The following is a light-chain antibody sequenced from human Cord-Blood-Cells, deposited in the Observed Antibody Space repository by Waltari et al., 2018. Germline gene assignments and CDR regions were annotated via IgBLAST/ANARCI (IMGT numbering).Light chain of an antibody. J-gene: IGKJ2*01. CDR2: AAS. CDR1: QSISSY. CDR3: QQSYSTPMYT. V-gene: IGKV1-39*01. Sequence: DIQMTQSPSSLSASVGDRVTITCRASQSISSYLNWYQQKPGKAPKLLIYAASSLQSGVPSRFSCSGSGTDFTLTIRSLQPEDFATYYCQQSYSTPMYTLGQGTKLEIK.